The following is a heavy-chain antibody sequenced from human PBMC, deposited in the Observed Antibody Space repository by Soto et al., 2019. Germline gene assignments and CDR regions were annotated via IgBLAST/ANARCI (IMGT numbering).Heavy chain of an antibody. CDR1: GFTFSSYS. Sequence: EVQLVESGGGLVKPGGSLRLSCAASGFTFSSYSMNWVRQAPGKGLEWVSSISSSSSYIYYADSVKGRFTISRDNAKNSLYLQMNSLRAEDTAVYYCARDGDYVWGSYRWSDAFDIWGQGTMVTFSS. D-gene: IGHD3-16*02. J-gene: IGHJ3*02. CDR2: ISSSSSYI. V-gene: IGHV3-21*01. CDR3: ARDGDYVWGSYRWSDAFDI.